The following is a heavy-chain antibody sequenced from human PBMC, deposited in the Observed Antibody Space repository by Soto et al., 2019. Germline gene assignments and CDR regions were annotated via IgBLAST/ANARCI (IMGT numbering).Heavy chain of an antibody. CDR2: MYHSGST. J-gene: IGHJ4*02. D-gene: IGHD2-15*01. CDR3: ATMGTPATGLYFFDY. CDR1: GGSISSGGYS. V-gene: IGHV4-30-2*01. Sequence: SETLSLTCAVSGGSISSGGYSWSWIRQPLGKGLEWIGYMYHSGSTYYNPSLKSRVTISIDRSKNQFSLKLSSVTAADTSVYYCATMGTPATGLYFFDYWGQGSLVTVSS.